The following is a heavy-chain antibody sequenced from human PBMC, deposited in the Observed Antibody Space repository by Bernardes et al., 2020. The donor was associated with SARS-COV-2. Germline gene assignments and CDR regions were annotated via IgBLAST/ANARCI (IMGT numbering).Heavy chain of an antibody. J-gene: IGHJ4*02. CDR3: ARDPGLFFTGSFYS. CDR2: VYHIGST. Sequence: SETLSLTCTVSGGSITNSYWSWIRKPPGKGLEWIGYVYHIGSTSYNPSLKSRVTISRDTSNSQFSLRLRSVTAADTALYYCARDPGLFFTGSFYSWGQGMLVTVSS. V-gene: IGHV4-59*01. CDR1: GGSITNSY.